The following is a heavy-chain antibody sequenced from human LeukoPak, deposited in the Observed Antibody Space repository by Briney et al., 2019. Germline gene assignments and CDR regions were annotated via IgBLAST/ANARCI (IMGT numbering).Heavy chain of an antibody. CDR3: ARDLHYDILTGYANWFDP. Sequence: GGSLRLSCAVSGFTFSSYWMGWVRQAPGKGLAWVANINQDESSKYYEDSVKGRFTISRDNAKNSLYLQMNSLRAEDTAVYYCARDLHYDILTGYANWFDPWGQGTLVTVSS. CDR1: GFTFSSYW. J-gene: IGHJ5*02. V-gene: IGHV3-7*01. D-gene: IGHD3-9*01. CDR2: INQDESSK.